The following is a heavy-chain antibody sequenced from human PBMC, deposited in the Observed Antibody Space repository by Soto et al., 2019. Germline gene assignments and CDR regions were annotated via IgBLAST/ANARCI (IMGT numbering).Heavy chain of an antibody. CDR2: IYYSGST. CDR3: ARDTGASGYKSGPLVYGMDV. V-gene: IGHV4-30-4*01. J-gene: IGHJ6*02. CDR1: GGSISSGDYY. Sequence: SETLSLTCTVSGGSISSGDYYWSWIRQPPGKGLEWIGYIYYSGSTYYNTSLKSRVTISVDTSKNQFSLKLSSVTAADTAVYYCARDTGASGYKSGPLVYGMDVWGQGTTVTVSS. D-gene: IGHD3-22*01.